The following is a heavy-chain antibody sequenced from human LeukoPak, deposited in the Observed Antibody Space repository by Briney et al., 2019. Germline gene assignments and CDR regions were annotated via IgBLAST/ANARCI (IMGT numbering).Heavy chain of an antibody. J-gene: IGHJ5*02. Sequence: GGSLRLSCAASGFDLNTYEMHWVRQAPGKGLEWIADITISGHTKNYADSEKRRFTISRDNAGTSLYLQMNSLRVEDTSVYYCARGDPHADLWGQGTLVTVSS. CDR3: ARGDPHADL. V-gene: IGHV3-48*03. CDR1: GFDLNTYE. CDR2: ITISGHTK.